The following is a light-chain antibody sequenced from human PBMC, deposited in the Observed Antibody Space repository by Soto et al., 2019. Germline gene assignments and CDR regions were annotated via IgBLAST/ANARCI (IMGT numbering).Light chain of an antibody. CDR3: QQYDNLPSIT. CDR1: QDISNY. V-gene: IGKV1-33*01. J-gene: IGKJ5*01. CDR2: VAS. Sequence: DIQMTQSPSSLSASVADRVTITCQASQDISNYLNWYQRKPGKAPKLLIYVASTLQTGVPSKFSGSRCWTDFIYVISSVLPEDIATYYCQQYDNLPSITFRQETRLEIK.